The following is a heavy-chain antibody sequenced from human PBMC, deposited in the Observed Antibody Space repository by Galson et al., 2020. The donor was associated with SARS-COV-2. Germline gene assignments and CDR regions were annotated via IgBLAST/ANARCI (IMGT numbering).Heavy chain of an antibody. V-gene: IGHV4-34*01. D-gene: IGHD2-2*01. J-gene: IGHJ6*02. CDR3: ARGGYCSSTSCLPIPYYYYYYGMDV. Sequence: SETLSLTCAVYGGSFSGYYWSWIRQPPGKGLDWIGEINHSGSTNYNPSLKSRVTISVDTSKNQFSLKLSSVTAADTAVYYCARGGYCSSTSCLPIPYYYYYYGMDVWGQGTTVTVSS. CDR2: INHSGST. CDR1: GGSFSGYY.